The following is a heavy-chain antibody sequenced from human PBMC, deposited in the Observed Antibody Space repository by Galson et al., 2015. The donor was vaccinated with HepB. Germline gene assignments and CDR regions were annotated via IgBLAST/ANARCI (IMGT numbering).Heavy chain of an antibody. J-gene: IGHJ4*02. D-gene: IGHD6-13*01. CDR1: GFTFSGYC. V-gene: IGHV3-48*01. CDR2: ISESGETT. CDR3: ARDQSNRSWHSFDY. Sequence: SLRLSCAASGFTFSGYCMNWVRQAPGKGLEWVAYISESGETTQYADSVKGRFTISRDSAKNSLYLQMNSLRAEDTAVYYCARDQSNRSWHSFDYWGQGTLVTVSS.